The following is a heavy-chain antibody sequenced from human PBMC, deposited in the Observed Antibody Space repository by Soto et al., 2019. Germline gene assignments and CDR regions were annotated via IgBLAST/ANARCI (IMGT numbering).Heavy chain of an antibody. Sequence: GGSLRLSCAASGFTFSSYSMNWVRQAPGKGLEWVSSISSSSSYIYYADSVKGRFTISRDNAKNSLYLQMNSLRAEDTAVYYCARDRYDILTGGFDYWGQGTLVTVSS. CDR2: ISSSSSYI. CDR3: ARDRYDILTGGFDY. J-gene: IGHJ4*02. CDR1: GFTFSSYS. V-gene: IGHV3-21*01. D-gene: IGHD3-9*01.